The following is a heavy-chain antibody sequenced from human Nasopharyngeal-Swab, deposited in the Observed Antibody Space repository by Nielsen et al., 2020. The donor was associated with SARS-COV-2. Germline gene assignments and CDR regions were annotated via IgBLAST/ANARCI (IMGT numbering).Heavy chain of an antibody. J-gene: IGHJ4*02. CDR3: ARARTRVTTFDY. Sequence: LRLSCTVSGGSISSYYWSWIRQPPGKGLEWIGYMYYSGSTYYNPSLKSRVTISVDTSKNQFSLKLSSVTAADTAVYYCARARTRVTTFDYWGQGTLVTVSS. CDR2: MYYSGST. D-gene: IGHD4-17*01. CDR1: GGSISSYY. V-gene: IGHV4-59*12.